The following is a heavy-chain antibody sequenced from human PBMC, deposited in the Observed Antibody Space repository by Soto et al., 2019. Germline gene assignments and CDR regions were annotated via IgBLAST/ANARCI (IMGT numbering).Heavy chain of an antibody. CDR3: ASTTYDSSAYYYCYIGL. CDR2: IIPIFGTA. CDR1: EDTFRNYA. J-gene: IGHJ2*01. D-gene: IGHD3-22*01. Sequence: QVELVQSGAEVKKPGSSVKVSCQASEDTFRNYAISWVRQAPGQGLEWMGGIIPIFGTANYAQQFQGRVTITADTSANTVYLELSSLRSEDTAVYYCASTTYDSSAYYYCYIGLWGRGPLVTVSS. V-gene: IGHV1-69*06.